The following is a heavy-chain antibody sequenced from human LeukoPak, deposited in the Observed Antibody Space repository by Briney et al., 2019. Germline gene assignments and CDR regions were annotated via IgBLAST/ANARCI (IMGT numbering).Heavy chain of an antibody. J-gene: IGHJ3*02. V-gene: IGHV3-48*01. CDR2: ISSSSSTI. CDR1: GFTFSTYS. Sequence: GGSLRLSCAASGFTFSTYSMNWVRQVPGKGLEWVSYISSSSSTIYYADSVKGRFTISRDYAKNSLYLQMNSLRAEDTAVHHCARGSIRWAFDIWGQGTMVSVSS. CDR3: ARGSIRWAFDI. D-gene: IGHD4-23*01.